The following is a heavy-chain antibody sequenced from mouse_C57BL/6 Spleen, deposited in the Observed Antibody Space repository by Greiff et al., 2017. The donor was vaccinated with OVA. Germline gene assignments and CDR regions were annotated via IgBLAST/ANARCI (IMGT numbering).Heavy chain of an antibody. D-gene: IGHD1-1*01. CDR2: IDPSDSYT. J-gene: IGHJ3*01. CDR3: ALYYYGSPQFAY. CDR1: GYTFTSYW. V-gene: IGHV1-69*01. Sequence: VQLQQPGAELVMPGASVKLSCKASGYTFTSYWMHWVKQRPGQGLEWIGEIDPSDSYTNYNQKFKGKSTLTVDKSSSPAYMQLSSLTSEDSAVYYCALYYYGSPQFAYWGQGTLVTVSA.